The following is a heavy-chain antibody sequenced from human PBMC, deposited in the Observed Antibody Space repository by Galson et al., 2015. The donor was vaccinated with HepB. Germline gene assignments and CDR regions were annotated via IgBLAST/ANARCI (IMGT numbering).Heavy chain of an antibody. CDR2: ISSNGGST. D-gene: IGHD6-19*01. V-gene: IGHV3-64D*06. CDR3: VKVVSGWYGDY. J-gene: IGHJ4*02. CDR1: GFTFSSYA. Sequence: SLRLSCAASGFTFSSYAMHWVRQAPGKGLEYVSAISSNGGSTYYADSVKGRFTISRDNSKNTLYLQMSSLRAEDTAVYYCVKVVSGWYGDYWGQGTLVTVSS.